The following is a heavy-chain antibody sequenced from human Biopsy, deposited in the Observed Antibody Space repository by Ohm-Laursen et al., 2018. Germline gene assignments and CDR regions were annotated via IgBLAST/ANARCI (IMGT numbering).Heavy chain of an antibody. CDR2: ISSSGRTM. D-gene: IGHD5-24*01. J-gene: IGHJ4*02. V-gene: IGHV3-11*01. CDR1: GFSFSDYY. Sequence: SLRLSCAASGFSFSDYYMIWIRQAPGKGLEWVSYISSSGRTMYYAGSVKGRFTISRDNANKSLYLQMNSLRAEDTAVYYCATTRSFDNWGQGTLVTVSS. CDR3: ATTRSFDN.